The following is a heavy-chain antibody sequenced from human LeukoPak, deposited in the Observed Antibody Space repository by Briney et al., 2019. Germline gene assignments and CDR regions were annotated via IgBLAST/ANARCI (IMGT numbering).Heavy chain of an antibody. CDR2: INHSGST. V-gene: IGHV4-34*01. Sequence: PSETLSLTCAVYGGSFSGYYWSWIRQPPGKGLEWIGEINHSGSTNYNPSLKSRVTVSVDTSKNQFSLKLSSVTAADTAVYYCARDRGGYSRFDYWGQGTLVTVSS. D-gene: IGHD2-2*02. CDR3: ARDRGGYSRFDY. CDR1: GGSFSGYY. J-gene: IGHJ4*02.